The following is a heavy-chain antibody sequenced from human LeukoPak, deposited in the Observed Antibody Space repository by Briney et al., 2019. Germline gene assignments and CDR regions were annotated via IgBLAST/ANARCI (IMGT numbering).Heavy chain of an antibody. CDR1: GGSFSGYY. Sequence: PSETLSLTCAVYGGSFSGYYWSWIRQPPGKGLEWIGEINHSGSTNYNPSLKSRVTISVDTYKNQFSLKLSSVTAADTAVYYCARGLTAAAGSNWFDPWGQGTLVTVSS. D-gene: IGHD6-13*01. CDR2: INHSGST. CDR3: ARGLTAAAGSNWFDP. J-gene: IGHJ5*02. V-gene: IGHV4-34*01.